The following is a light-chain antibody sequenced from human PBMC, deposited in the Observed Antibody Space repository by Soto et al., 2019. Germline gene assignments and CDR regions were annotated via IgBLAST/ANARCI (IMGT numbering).Light chain of an antibody. CDR2: WAS. Sequence: DIVMTQSPDSLAVSLGERATINCKSSQSVLYSSNNKNYLAWYQQKPGQPPKLLIYWASTQESGVPDRFSGSGSGTDFTLTISSLQAEDVAVYYCQQYYTMGTFGQGTKVEI. J-gene: IGKJ1*01. V-gene: IGKV4-1*01. CDR3: QQYYTMGT. CDR1: QSVLYSSNNKNY.